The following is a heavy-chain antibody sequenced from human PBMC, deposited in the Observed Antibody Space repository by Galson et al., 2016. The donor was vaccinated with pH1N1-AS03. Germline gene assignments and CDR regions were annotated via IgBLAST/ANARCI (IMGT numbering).Heavy chain of an antibody. CDR3: TTAPGGNTYY. V-gene: IGHV3-11*01. D-gene: IGHD4-23*01. CDR1: GFTFSDYY. CDR2: ISSSGATI. Sequence: SLRLSCAASGFTFSDYYMSWIRQAPGKGLEWVSYISSSGATIYYADSLRGRFTISRDNAKNSLFLQMNSLKTEDTGFYYCTTAPGGNTYYWGQGTLVTVSS. J-gene: IGHJ4*02.